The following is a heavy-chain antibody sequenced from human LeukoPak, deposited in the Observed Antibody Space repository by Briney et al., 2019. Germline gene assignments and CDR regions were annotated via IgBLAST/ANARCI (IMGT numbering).Heavy chain of an antibody. V-gene: IGHV1-2*02. CDR1: GYTFTGDY. CDR3: ARGRGVGAKDY. CDR2: INPDSGGT. Sequence: ASVKVSCKASGYTFTGDYMHWVRPAPGQGLEWMGWINPDSGGTNYAQRFQGRVTMTRDTSISTAYMELIRLRSDDTAVYYCARGRGVGAKDYWGQGTLVTVSS. J-gene: IGHJ4*02. D-gene: IGHD1-26*01.